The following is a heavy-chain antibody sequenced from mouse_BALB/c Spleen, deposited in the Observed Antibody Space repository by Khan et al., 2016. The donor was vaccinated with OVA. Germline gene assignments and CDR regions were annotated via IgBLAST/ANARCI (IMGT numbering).Heavy chain of an antibody. CDR2: ISSGSSSI. Sequence: EVELVESGGGLVQPGGSRKLSCAASGFTFSRFGMHWVRQAPEKGLEWFAYISSGSSSIYYADTVKGRFTISRDNPTNTLFLQMPSLRSEDTAMYYCARDSNFDYWGQGTTLTVSS. CDR3: ARDSNFDY. J-gene: IGHJ2*01. CDR1: GFTFSRFG. V-gene: IGHV5-17*02.